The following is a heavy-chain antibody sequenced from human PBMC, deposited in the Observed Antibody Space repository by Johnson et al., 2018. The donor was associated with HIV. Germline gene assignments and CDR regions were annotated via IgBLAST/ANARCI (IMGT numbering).Heavy chain of an antibody. V-gene: IGHV3-30*04. CDR1: GFTFRSYA. J-gene: IGHJ3*02. CDR2: ISYDGSNK. D-gene: IGHD3-3*01. Sequence: VESGGGVVHPGRSLRLSCAASGFTFRSYAMHWVRQAPGKGLEWVAVISYDGSNKYYADSVKGRFTISRDNSKNTLYLQRNSLRAEDTAVYYCARSFGVTTPGAFDIWGQGTMVTVSS. CDR3: ARSFGVTTPGAFDI.